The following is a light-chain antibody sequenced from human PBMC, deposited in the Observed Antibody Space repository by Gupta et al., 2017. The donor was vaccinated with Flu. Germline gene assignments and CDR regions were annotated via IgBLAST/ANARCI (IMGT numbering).Light chain of an antibody. CDR3: MQGTHWPWT. CDR2: KGS. J-gene: IGKJ1*01. V-gene: IGKV2-30*01. CDR1: QSLVYSDGYTY. Sequence: ISCRSSQSLVYSDGYTYLNWFQQRPGQSPRRLIYKGSKRDSGVPDRFSGRGSGTDFTLEISRGEAEDVGIYYCMQGTHWPWTFGQGTKVEIK.